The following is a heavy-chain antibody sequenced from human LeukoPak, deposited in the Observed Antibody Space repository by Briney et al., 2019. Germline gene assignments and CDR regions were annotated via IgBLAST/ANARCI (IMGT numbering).Heavy chain of an antibody. D-gene: IGHD3-3*01. V-gene: IGHV3-23*01. CDR3: AKDYDFWSGGFKWYFDL. CDR1: GFTFRSYA. J-gene: IGHJ2*01. Sequence: GGSLRLSCAASGFTFRSYAMSWVRQAPGKGLEWVSAITGSGGSTYYADFVKGRFTISSDYSKNTLYLQMNSLSAEDTALYFCAKDYDFWSGGFKWYFDLWGRGTLVTVSS. CDR2: ITGSGGST.